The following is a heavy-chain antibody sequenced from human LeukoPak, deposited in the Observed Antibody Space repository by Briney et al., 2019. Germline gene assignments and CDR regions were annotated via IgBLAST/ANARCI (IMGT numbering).Heavy chain of an antibody. Sequence: KNLEWMGIIYPGDSDTRYSPSFQGQVTISADKSISTAYLQWSSLKASDTAMYYCARYYGSGSYPDYYSGMDVLVQGTTVTGSS. D-gene: IGHD3-10*01. CDR2: IYPGDSDT. V-gene: IGHV5-51*01. J-gene: IGHJ6*02. CDR3: ARYYGSGSYPDYYSGMDV.